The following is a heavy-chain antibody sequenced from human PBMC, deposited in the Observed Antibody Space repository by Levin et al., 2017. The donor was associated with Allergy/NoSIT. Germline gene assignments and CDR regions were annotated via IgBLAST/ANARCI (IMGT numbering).Heavy chain of an antibody. D-gene: IGHD3-3*01. V-gene: IGHV3-30*04. CDR1: GFTFSSYA. J-gene: IGHJ5*02. CDR2: ISYDGSNK. Sequence: LSLTCAASGFTFSSYAMHWVRQAPGKGLEWVAVISYDGSNKYYADSVKGRFTISRDNSKNTLYLQMNSLRAEDTAVYYCARALGLLEWSLPRWFDPWGQGTLVTVSS. CDR3: ARALGLLEWSLPRWFDP.